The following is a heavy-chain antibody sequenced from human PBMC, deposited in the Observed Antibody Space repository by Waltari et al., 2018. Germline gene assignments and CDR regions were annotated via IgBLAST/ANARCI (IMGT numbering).Heavy chain of an antibody. D-gene: IGHD2-15*01. V-gene: IGHV3-21*02. Sequence: EVQLVGSGGGLVKPGGSLRLSCAASGFTFSSYTMNWVRQAPGKGLGWGSSISSGSSYIDYADAVKGRFIISRDNAKNSLYLQMNSLRAEDTAVYYCAREWGVMVGTAAFYFDYWGQGTLVTVSS. J-gene: IGHJ4*02. CDR1: GFTFSSYT. CDR3: AREWGVMVGTAAFYFDY. CDR2: ISSGSSYI.